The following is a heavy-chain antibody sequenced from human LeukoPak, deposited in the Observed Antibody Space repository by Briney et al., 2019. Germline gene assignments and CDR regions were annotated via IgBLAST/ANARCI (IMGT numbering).Heavy chain of an antibody. V-gene: IGHV4-34*01. D-gene: IGHD4-17*01. J-gene: IGHJ5*02. CDR1: GGSFSGYY. Sequence: PSETLSLTCAVYGGSFSGYYWSWIRLPPGNGLEWIGEINHSGSTNYNPSLKSRVTISVDTSKNQFSLKLSSVTAADTAVYYCARRPFHYGLTTRGSNWFDPWGQGTLVTVSS. CDR2: INHSGST. CDR3: ARRPFHYGLTTRGSNWFDP.